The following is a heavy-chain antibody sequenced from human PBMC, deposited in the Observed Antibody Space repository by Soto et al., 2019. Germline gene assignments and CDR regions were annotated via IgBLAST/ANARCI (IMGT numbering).Heavy chain of an antibody. CDR1: GYTFAEFY. Sequence: QVQLVQSGAELKKPGASVRVSCKTSGYTFAEFYIHWVGQAPGQGFEWMGWMNPNTGGAVYAQKFLGRVAMTRDTSISTAYMELSRLSSNDTAVYFFATSTYDDFWRGSFWGQGTLITVSS. CDR3: ATSTYDDFWRGSF. J-gene: IGHJ4*02. D-gene: IGHD3-3*01. V-gene: IGHV1-2*02. CDR2: MNPNTGGA.